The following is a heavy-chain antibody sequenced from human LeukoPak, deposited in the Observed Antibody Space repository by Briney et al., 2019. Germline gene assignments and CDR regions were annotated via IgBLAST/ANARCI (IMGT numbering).Heavy chain of an antibody. CDR2: IYSGGNT. D-gene: IGHD6-19*01. CDR3: ARDASSGWRFYFDY. Sequence: GGSLRLSCAASGFTFSSYAMRWVRQAPGKGLEWVSVIYSGGNTYYADSVKGRFIISRDNSRNTVYLQMNSLRAEDTAVYYCARDASSGWRFYFDYWGQGTLVTVSS. V-gene: IGHV3-66*01. J-gene: IGHJ4*02. CDR1: GFTFSSYA.